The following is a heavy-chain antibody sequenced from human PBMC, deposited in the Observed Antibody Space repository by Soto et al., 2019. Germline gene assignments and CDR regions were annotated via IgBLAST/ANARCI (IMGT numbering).Heavy chain of an antibody. Sequence: ASVKVSFKASGYTFISCGISWVRQAPGQGLEWVGWMSAFTGKADYAQIFQDRVAMTTDTSTSTAYMELRSLRSDDTAVYYCARDQRYYGSGYYYSDSWGQGTLVTVSS. CDR2: MSAFTGKA. CDR1: GYTFISCG. J-gene: IGHJ1*01. V-gene: IGHV1-18*04. CDR3: ARDQRYYGSGYYYSDS. D-gene: IGHD3-10*01.